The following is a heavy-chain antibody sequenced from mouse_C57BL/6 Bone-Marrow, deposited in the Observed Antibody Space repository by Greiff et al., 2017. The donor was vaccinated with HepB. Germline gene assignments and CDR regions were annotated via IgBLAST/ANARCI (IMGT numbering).Heavy chain of an antibody. CDR2: IDPENGDT. V-gene: IGHV14-4*01. D-gene: IGHD1-1*01. CDR3: TTILNCYGSSSYFDV. J-gene: IGHJ1*03. Sequence: EVQLQQSGAELVRPGASVKLSCTASGFNFKDDYMHWVKQRPEQGLEWIGWIDPENGDTEYASKFQGKATVTADTSSNTAYMQLSSLTSEDTAVYYGTTILNCYGSSSYFDVWGTGTTVTVSS. CDR1: GFNFKDDY.